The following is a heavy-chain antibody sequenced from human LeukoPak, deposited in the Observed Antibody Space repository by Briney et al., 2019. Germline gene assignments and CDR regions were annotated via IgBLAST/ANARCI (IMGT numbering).Heavy chain of an antibody. D-gene: IGHD3-10*01. J-gene: IGHJ4*02. CDR1: EFTFSSYA. CDR2: ISGSGGST. CDR3: AKDSYYGSGSFFFDY. V-gene: IGHV3-23*01. Sequence: GGSLRLSCAASEFTFSSYAMSWVRQAPGKGLEWVSAISGSGGSTYYADSVKGRFTISRDNSKNTLYLQMNSLRAEDTAVYYCAKDSYYGSGSFFFDYWGQGTLVTVSS.